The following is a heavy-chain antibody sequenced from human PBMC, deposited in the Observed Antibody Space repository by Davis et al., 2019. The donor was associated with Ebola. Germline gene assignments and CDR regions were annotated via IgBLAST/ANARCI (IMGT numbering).Heavy chain of an antibody. CDR1: GGSFSAYY. Sequence: GSLRLSCTVYGGSFSAYYWTWIRQPPGKGLEWIGEINHSGSTNYNPSLKSRVTISVDTAKNQFSLRLSSVTAADTAIYYCANLYGDSFFDSWGQGTLVTVSS. V-gene: IGHV4-34*01. CDR2: INHSGST. CDR3: ANLYGDSFFDS. D-gene: IGHD4-17*01. J-gene: IGHJ4*02.